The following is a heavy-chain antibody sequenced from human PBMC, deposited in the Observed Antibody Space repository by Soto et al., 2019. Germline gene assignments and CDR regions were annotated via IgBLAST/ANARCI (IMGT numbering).Heavy chain of an antibody. J-gene: IGHJ6*03. CDR2: IYYSGNT. CDR3: ARFGKRSQAAAGTRLLDYYYYMDV. V-gene: IGHV4-59*01. Sequence: SETLSLTCTVSGGSISSYYWSCIRQPPGKGLEWIGYIYYSGNTNYNPSLKSRVTISVDTSKNQFSLKLSSVTAADTAVYYCARFGKRSQAAAGTRLLDYYYYMDVWGKGTTVTVSS. CDR1: GGSISSYY. D-gene: IGHD6-13*01.